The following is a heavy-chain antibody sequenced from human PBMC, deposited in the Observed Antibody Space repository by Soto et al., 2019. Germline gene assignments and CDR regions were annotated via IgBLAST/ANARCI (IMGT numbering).Heavy chain of an antibody. V-gene: IGHV2-5*02. CDR1: GFSVTSDGVA. CDR3: AHMGDYADPQPRWFDP. J-gene: IGHJ5*02. CDR2: IDWDDDK. D-gene: IGHD4-17*01. Sequence: QITLRESGPTLVKPTETLTLTCTFSGFSVTSDGVAVAWIRQPPGQGLEWLALIDWDDDKRYNPSLSSRLSIVADTSNTQVVLTMTDMDPVDTATDYCAHMGDYADPQPRWFDPWGQGTPVTVSS.